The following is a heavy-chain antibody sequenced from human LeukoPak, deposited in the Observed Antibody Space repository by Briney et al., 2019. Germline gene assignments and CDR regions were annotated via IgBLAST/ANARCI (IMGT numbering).Heavy chain of an antibody. V-gene: IGHV4-59*01. CDR2: IYYSGSA. J-gene: IGHJ4*02. CDR3: ARAHGGWYYFDY. CDR1: GGSISSYY. D-gene: IGHD6-19*01. Sequence: KTSETLSLTCTVSGGSISSYYWSWIRQPPGKGLEWIGYIYYSGSANYNPSLKSRVTISVDTSKNQFSLKLSSVTAADTAVYYCARAHGGWYYFDYWGQGTLVTVSS.